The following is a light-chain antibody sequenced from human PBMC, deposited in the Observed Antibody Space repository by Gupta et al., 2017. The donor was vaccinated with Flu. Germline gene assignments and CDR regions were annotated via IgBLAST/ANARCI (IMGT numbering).Light chain of an antibody. J-gene: IGLJ2*01. V-gene: IGLV3-21*02. Sequence: YILTQPPSVSVAPGQTARITCGENNIGSKSVHWYQQKPGQAPVVVVYDNTDRPSGIPEQFSGSNSGNTATLTISRVEAGDEADYFCQVWDSSSDHPVVFGGGTKLTVL. CDR2: DNT. CDR1: NIGSKS. CDR3: QVWDSSSDHPVV.